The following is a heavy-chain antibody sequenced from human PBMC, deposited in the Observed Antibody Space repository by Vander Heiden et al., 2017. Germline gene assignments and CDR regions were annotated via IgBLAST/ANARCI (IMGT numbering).Heavy chain of an antibody. CDR1: GFTFSSYA. J-gene: IGHJ6*02. CDR3: ARDKGDYGDYVYYYGMDV. CDR2: ISYDGSNK. V-gene: IGHV3-30*04. D-gene: IGHD4-17*01. Sequence: QVQLVESGGGVVQPGRSLRLPCAASGFTFSSYAMHWVRQAPGKGLEWVAVISYDGSNKYYADSVKGRFTISRDNSKNTLYLQMNSLRAEDTAVYYCARDKGDYGDYVYYYGMDVWGQGTTVTVSS.